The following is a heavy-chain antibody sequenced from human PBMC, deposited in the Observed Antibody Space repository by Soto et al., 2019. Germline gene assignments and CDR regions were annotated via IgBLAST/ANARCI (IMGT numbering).Heavy chain of an antibody. J-gene: IGHJ4*02. CDR3: ASRDPGTSVDY. Sequence: SETLSLTCAVSGGSFTSNNWWTWVRQPPGQGLEWIGEVYRTGSTNYNPSLKSRVTISLDKSENQFSLKVTSLTAADTAVYYCASRDPGTSVDYWGQGTLVTVSS. V-gene: IGHV4-4*02. D-gene: IGHD1-7*01. CDR1: GGSFTSNNW. CDR2: VYRTGST.